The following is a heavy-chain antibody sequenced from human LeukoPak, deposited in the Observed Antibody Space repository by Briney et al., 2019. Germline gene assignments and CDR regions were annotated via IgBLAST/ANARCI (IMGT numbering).Heavy chain of an antibody. Sequence: PGGSLRLSCTASGFICSDYAMSWARQAPGKGLEWVAGISSSGSGGNTYYADSVKGRFTISRDNAKNSLYLQMNSLRAEDTAIYYCTRVGYIDEGIDYWGQGTLVTVSS. J-gene: IGHJ4*02. CDR2: ISSSGSGGNT. CDR3: TRVGYIDEGIDY. D-gene: IGHD5-24*01. V-gene: IGHV3-23*01. CDR1: GFICSDYA.